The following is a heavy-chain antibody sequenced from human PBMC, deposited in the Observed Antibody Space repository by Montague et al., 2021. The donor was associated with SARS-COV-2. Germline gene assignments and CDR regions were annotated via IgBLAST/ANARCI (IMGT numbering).Heavy chain of an antibody. CDR2: IYYSGST. D-gene: IGHD6-19*01. CDR1: GGSISSYY. V-gene: IGHV4-59*01. J-gene: IGHJ3*02. Sequence: SETLSLTCTVSGGSISSYYWSWIRQPPGKGLEWIGYIYYSGSTNYNPSXKSRVTISVDTSKNQFSLKLSSVTAADTAVYYCARGSGWTGNAFDIWGQGTMVTVSS. CDR3: ARGSGWTGNAFDI.